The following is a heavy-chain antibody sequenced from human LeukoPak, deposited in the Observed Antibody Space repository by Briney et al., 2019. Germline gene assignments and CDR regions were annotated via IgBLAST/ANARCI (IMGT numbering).Heavy chain of an antibody. V-gene: IGHV3-13*01. CDR1: GFTVSSYA. D-gene: IGHD1-26*01. CDR3: ARQKQSHGNFDY. J-gene: IGHJ4*02. CDR2: LGIAGDT. Sequence: PGGSLRLPCAASGFTVSSYAMHWVRQPIGKGLEWVSALGIAGDTFYPGSVKGRFTISRENAKNSLYLQMNSLRAEDTAMYYCARQKQSHGNFDYWGQGTLVTVSS.